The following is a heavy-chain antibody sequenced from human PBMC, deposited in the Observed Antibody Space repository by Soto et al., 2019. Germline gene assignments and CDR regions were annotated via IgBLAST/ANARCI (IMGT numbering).Heavy chain of an antibody. CDR2: IYYSGST. V-gene: IGHV4-39*01. CDR1: GGSISSSSYY. Sequence: SETLSLTCTVSGGSISSSSYYWGWIRQPPGKGLEWIGSIYYSGSTYYNPSLKSRVTISVDTSKNQFSLKLSSVTAADTAVYYCARLPYAFDIWGQGTMVTVSS. CDR3: ARLPYAFDI. J-gene: IGHJ3*02.